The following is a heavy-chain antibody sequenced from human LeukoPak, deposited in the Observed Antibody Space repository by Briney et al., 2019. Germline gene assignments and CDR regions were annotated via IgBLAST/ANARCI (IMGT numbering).Heavy chain of an antibody. J-gene: IGHJ4*02. Sequence: GGSLRLSCAASGFTFSSYSMNWVRQAPGKGLEWVSSISSSSSYIYYADSVKGRFTISRDNSKNTLYLQMNSLRAEDTAVYYCARESIAARSMTYWGQGTLATVSS. CDR3: ARESIAARSMTY. CDR1: GFTFSSYS. D-gene: IGHD6-6*01. CDR2: ISSSSSYI. V-gene: IGHV3-21*01.